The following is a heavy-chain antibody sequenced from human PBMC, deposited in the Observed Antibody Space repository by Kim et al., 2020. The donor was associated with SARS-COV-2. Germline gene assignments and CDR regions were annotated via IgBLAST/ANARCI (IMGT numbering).Heavy chain of an antibody. CDR2: IYPGDSDT. CDR1: GSRFTSYW. V-gene: IGHV5-51*01. J-gene: IGHJ3*02. CDR3: ATQSTAMVNDAFDI. Sequence: GESLKISCKGSGSRFTSYWIGWVRQMPGKGLAWMGIIYPGDSDTRYSPSFQGQVTISADKSISTAYLQWSSLKASDTAMYYCATQSTAMVNDAFDIWGQGTMVTVSS. D-gene: IGHD5-18*01.